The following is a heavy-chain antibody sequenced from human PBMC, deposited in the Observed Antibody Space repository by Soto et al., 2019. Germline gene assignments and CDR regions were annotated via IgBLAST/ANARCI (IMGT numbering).Heavy chain of an antibody. V-gene: IGHV3-23*01. Sequence: PGESRRLSCAASGFTFTKYAMSWVRLAPGQGLEGVSTIPGSGDHKLHPEYADSVKGRFTISRDNSKDTLYLQMDSLSAEDTAVYYCPKQLATDWGYIDFLGQGTTVSVSS. CDR1: GFTFTKYA. D-gene: IGHD7-27*01. CDR2: IPGSGDHKLHP. CDR3: PKQLATDWGYIDF. J-gene: IGHJ6*03.